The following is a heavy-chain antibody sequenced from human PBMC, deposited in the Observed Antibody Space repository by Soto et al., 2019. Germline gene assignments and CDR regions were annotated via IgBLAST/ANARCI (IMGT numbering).Heavy chain of an antibody. V-gene: IGHV4-59*01. Sequence: LSLTCTVSGGSISGYYWNWIRQPPGKGLEYIGHIYYIGTTNYNPSLKSRATISVDTSKNQFSLKLTSVTAADTAVYFCARSGSKYGANAFDIWDQGTMVTVSS. CDR2: IYYIGTT. CDR1: GGSISGYY. CDR3: ARSGSKYGANAFDI. J-gene: IGHJ3*02. D-gene: IGHD5-18*01.